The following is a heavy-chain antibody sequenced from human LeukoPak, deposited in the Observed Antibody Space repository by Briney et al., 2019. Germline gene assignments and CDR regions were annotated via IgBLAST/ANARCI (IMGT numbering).Heavy chain of an antibody. CDR3: AKRGVPGANYYFDY. CDR2: ISFDGSNK. J-gene: IGHJ4*02. D-gene: IGHD3-10*01. Sequence: GGSLRLSCAASGFTFSSYAMHWVRQAPGKGLEWVAVISFDGSNKYYADSVKGRFTISRDNSKNTLFLQMNSLRAEDTAVYYCAKRGVPGANYYFDYWGQGTQVTVSS. V-gene: IGHV3-30*18. CDR1: GFTFSSYA.